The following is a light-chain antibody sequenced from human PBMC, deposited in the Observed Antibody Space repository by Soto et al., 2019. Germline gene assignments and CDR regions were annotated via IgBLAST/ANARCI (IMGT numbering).Light chain of an antibody. CDR2: EVS. J-gene: IGLJ2*01. Sequence: QSVLTQPASVSGSPGQSITISCTGTSGDVGNFNLVSWYQQHPGKAPNLIISEVSKRPSGVSNRFSGSKSGNTASLTISGLQPEDAADYYCCSYAGCSIYVLFGGGTKLTVL. V-gene: IGLV2-23*02. CDR3: CSYAGCSIYVL. CDR1: SGDVGNFNL.